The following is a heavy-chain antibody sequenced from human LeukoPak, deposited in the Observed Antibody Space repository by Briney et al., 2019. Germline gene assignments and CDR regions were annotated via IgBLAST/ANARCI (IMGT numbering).Heavy chain of an antibody. CDR1: GYTFTSYY. CDR3: ARASDSSGYYAPQHYFDY. Sequence: VASVKVSCKASGYTFTSYYMQWVRQAPGQGLEWMVIINPSGGSTSYAQKFQGRVTMTRDTSTSTVYMELSSLRSEDTAVYDCARASDSSGYYAPQHYFDYWGRGTLVTVSS. J-gene: IGHJ4*02. D-gene: IGHD3-22*01. CDR2: INPSGGST. V-gene: IGHV1-46*03.